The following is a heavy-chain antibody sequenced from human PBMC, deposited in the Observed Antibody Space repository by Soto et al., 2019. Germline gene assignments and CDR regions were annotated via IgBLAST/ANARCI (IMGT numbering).Heavy chain of an antibody. CDR3: ARDTTREAYNTLYGINV. Sequence: QVQLQESGPGLVKPSQTLSLTCTVSGGSISSGGYYWSWIRQHPGKGLEWIGHIYYSGATYYNPSLKSRITISVDTSNNQFSLRMSSVTAADTAVYYCARDTTREAYNTLYGINVWGQGTTVTVSS. D-gene: IGHD1-1*01. J-gene: IGHJ6*02. CDR1: GGSISSGGYY. V-gene: IGHV4-31*03. CDR2: IYYSGAT.